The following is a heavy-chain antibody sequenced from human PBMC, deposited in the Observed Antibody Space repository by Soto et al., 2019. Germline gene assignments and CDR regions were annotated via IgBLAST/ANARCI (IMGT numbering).Heavy chain of an antibody. CDR3: ARMPDYYGSGSYPHDAFDI. V-gene: IGHV3-21*01. Sequence: EVQLVESGGGLVKPGGSLRLSCAASGFTFSSYSMNWVRQAPGKGLEWVSSISSSSSYIYYADSVKGRFTISRDNAKNSLYLQMNSLRAEDTAVYYCARMPDYYGSGSYPHDAFDIWGQGTMVTVSS. J-gene: IGHJ3*02. CDR2: ISSSSSYI. D-gene: IGHD3-10*01. CDR1: GFTFSSYS.